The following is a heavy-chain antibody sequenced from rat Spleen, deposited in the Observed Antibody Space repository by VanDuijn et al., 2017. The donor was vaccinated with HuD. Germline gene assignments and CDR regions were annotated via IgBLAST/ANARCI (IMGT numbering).Heavy chain of an antibody. Sequence: QVQLKESGPGLVQPSQTLSLTCTVSGFSLTNYHVSWVRQPPGKGLEWIAAISSGGSTYYNSALKSRLSISRDTSKSQVFLKMNSLQTEDTATYYCARARTYYGYNSYYFDYWGQGVMVTVSS. CDR2: ISSGGST. V-gene: IGHV2S12*01. CDR3: ARARTYYGYNSYYFDY. CDR1: GFSLTNYH. J-gene: IGHJ2*01. D-gene: IGHD1-9*01.